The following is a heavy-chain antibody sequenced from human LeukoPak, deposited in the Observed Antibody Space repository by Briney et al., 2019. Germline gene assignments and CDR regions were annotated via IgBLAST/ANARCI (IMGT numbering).Heavy chain of an antibody. V-gene: IGHV3-64*04. Sequence: GGSLRLSCSASGFTFSRYAMHWVRQAPGKGLEYVSAISSNGGSTYYADSVKGRFTISRDNSKNTLYLQMNSLRDEDTALYYCAKAGIGVVGYFDYWGQGTLVTVSS. CDR1: GFTFSRYA. CDR3: AKAGIGVVGYFDY. J-gene: IGHJ4*02. CDR2: ISSNGGST. D-gene: IGHD6-19*01.